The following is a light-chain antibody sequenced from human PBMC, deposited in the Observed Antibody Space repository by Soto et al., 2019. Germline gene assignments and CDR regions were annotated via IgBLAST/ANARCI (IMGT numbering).Light chain of an antibody. CDR2: GAS. V-gene: IGKV3-15*01. J-gene: IGKJ1*01. CDR1: QSVSSN. Sequence: EIVLTQSQATLSVSPWERVTLXLLASQSVSSNLAWYQQKPGQAPRLLIYGASTRATGIPARFSGSGSGTEFTLTISSLQSEDFAVYYCQHYNNWPPWTFGQGTKVDI. CDR3: QHYNNWPPWT.